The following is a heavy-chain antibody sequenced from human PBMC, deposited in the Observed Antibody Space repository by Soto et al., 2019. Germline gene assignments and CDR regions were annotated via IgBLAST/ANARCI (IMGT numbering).Heavy chain of an antibody. Sequence: SVKVSCKASGGTFSSYAISWVRQAPGQGLEWMGGIIPIFGTANYAQKSQGRVTITADESTSTAYMELSSLRSEDTAVYYCASRRGFWSGYSYYYYYGMDVWGQGTTVTVSS. J-gene: IGHJ6*02. CDR2: IIPIFGTA. CDR1: GGTFSSYA. D-gene: IGHD3-3*01. V-gene: IGHV1-69*13. CDR3: ASRRGFWSGYSYYYYYGMDV.